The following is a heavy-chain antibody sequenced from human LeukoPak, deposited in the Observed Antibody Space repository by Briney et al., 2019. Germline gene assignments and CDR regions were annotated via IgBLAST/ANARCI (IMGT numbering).Heavy chain of an antibody. D-gene: IGHD3-10*01. V-gene: IGHV3-23*01. J-gene: IGHJ4*02. CDR1: GFTFSSYA. Sequence: GGSLRLSCAASGFTFSSYAMSWVRQAPGKGLEWVSAISGSGGSTYYADSVKGRFTISRDNSKNTLYLQMNSLRAEDTAVYCCAKVRGVIIARYYFDYWGQGTLVTVSS. CDR3: AKVRGVIIARYYFDY. CDR2: ISGSGGST.